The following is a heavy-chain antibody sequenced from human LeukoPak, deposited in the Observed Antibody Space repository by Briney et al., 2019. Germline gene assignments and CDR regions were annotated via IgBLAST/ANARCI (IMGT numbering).Heavy chain of an antibody. D-gene: IGHD2-8*01. Sequence: GGSLRLSCSVSGFTFSSYTMHWVRQAPGKGLEYVSSININGGRTYYADSVKGRFAISRDNSKNTLYLQMSSLKAEDTAVYYCVKDKWIDHWGQGTLVTVSS. J-gene: IGHJ4*02. CDR2: ININGGRT. V-gene: IGHV3-64D*09. CDR1: GFTFSSYT. CDR3: VKDKWIDH.